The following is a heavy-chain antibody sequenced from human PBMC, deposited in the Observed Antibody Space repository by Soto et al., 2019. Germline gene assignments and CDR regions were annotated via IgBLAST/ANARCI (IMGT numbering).Heavy chain of an antibody. CDR1: GGSISSYY. Sequence: QVQLQESGPGLVKPSETLSLTCTVSGGSISSYYWSWIRQPPGKGLEWIGYIYYSGSTNYNPSLKSRVTISVDTSKNQFSLKLSSVTAADTAVYYCARLLGDYYDSSGYYYVAPLYGMDVWGQGTTVTVSS. J-gene: IGHJ6*02. D-gene: IGHD3-22*01. V-gene: IGHV4-59*01. CDR3: ARLLGDYYDSSGYYYVAPLYGMDV. CDR2: IYYSGST.